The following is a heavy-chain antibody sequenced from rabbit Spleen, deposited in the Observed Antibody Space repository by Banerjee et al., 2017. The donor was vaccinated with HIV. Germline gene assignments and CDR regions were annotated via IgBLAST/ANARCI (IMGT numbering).Heavy chain of an antibody. J-gene: IGHJ3*01. D-gene: IGHD2-1*01. Sequence: QSLEESGGDLVKPGASLTLTCTASGFSFSSNWICWVRQAPGKGLEWIACIDTNDGDTDYANWPKGRFTISKTSSTTVTLQMTSLTAADTATYFCARDYDGDAGGDYIGRLDLWGPGTLVTVS. CDR2: IDTNDGDT. V-gene: IGHV1S40*01. CDR3: ARDYDGDAGGDYIGRLDL. CDR1: GFSFSSNW.